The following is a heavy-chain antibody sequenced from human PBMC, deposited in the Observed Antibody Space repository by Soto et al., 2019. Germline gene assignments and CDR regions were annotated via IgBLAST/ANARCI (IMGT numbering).Heavy chain of an antibody. CDR3: ARDDSGFSGRHYIDYFNY. V-gene: IGHV1-3*01. Sequence: QVQLVQSGAELKKPGASVKVSCKASGNTVPNYAIHWVRQAPGQRLEWMGWINGGNGNTYYSEHFQGRVTFTRDTSSGTVSMQLISLTSEDTAVYYCARDDSGFSGRHYIDYFNYWGQGALVTVSS. J-gene: IGHJ4*02. CDR2: INGGNGNT. CDR1: GNTVPNYA. D-gene: IGHD1-26*01.